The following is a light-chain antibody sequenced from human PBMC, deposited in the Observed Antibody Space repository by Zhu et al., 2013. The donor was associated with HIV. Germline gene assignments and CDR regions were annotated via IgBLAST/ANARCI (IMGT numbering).Light chain of an antibody. CDR1: QSVRGDF. J-gene: IGKJ4*01. CDR2: ETS. V-gene: IGKV3-20*01. CDR3: QQYGSSPLT. Sequence: DIVLTQSPGTLSLSPGERATLSCRASQSVRGDFLAWYQQKPGQPPRLLMYETSTRAAGIPARFSGSGSVRDFTLTITGLEPEDFAVYYCQQYGSSPLTFGGGPRWKS.